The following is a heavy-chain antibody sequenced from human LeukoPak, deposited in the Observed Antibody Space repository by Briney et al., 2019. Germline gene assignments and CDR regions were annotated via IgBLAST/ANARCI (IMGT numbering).Heavy chain of an antibody. Sequence: SETLSLTCTVSGGSISSYYWSWIRQPPGKGLEGIGNIYYSGSTNYNPSLKSRVTISVDTSKNQFSLKLSSVTAADTAVYYCARPNRRGGVDNWFDPWGQGTLVTVSS. CDR3: ARPNRRGGVDNWFDP. CDR1: GGSISSYY. CDR2: IYYSGST. V-gene: IGHV4-59*08. J-gene: IGHJ5*02. D-gene: IGHD2-21*01.